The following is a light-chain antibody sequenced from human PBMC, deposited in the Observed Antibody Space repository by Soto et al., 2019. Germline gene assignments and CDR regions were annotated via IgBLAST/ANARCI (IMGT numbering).Light chain of an antibody. CDR3: QQYENLPT. CDR2: DAS. CDR1: QNMNNY. V-gene: IGKV1-33*01. Sequence: DIQMTQSPSSLSASVRDRVTITCEARQNMNNYLDWYQQKPGRAPKLLIYDASNLEAGVPSRFRGSGSGTDFTFTISRLQPEDIATYYCQQYENLPTFGQGTRLQIK. J-gene: IGKJ5*01.